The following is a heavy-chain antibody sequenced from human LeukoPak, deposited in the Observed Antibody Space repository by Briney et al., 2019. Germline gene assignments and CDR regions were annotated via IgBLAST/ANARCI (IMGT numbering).Heavy chain of an antibody. CDR2: IKQDGSEK. Sequence: PGGSLRLSCAASGFTFSSYWMSWVRQAPGKGLEWVANIKQDGSEKYYVDSVKGRFTISRDNAKNSLYLQMNSLRAEDTAVYYCARDRGGMVRGVIITYSYYMDVWGKGTTVTVSS. V-gene: IGHV3-7*01. J-gene: IGHJ6*03. D-gene: IGHD3-10*01. CDR3: ARDRGGMVRGVIITYSYYMDV. CDR1: GFTFSSYW.